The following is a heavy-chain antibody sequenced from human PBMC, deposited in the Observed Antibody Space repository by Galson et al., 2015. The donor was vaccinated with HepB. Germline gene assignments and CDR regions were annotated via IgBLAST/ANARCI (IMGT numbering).Heavy chain of an antibody. CDR3: ASGRRDGYRYFDY. CDR2: NFYSGST. D-gene: IGHD5-24*01. J-gene: IGHJ4*02. V-gene: IGHV4-39*01. Sequence: ETLSLTCTVSGGSISSSNYYWGWIRQPPGKGLEWIGSNFYSGSTYYNTSLKGRVTISVETSKNQLSLKVNSVTAADTAFYYCASGRRDGYRYFDYWGQGTLVTVSS. CDR1: GGSISSSNYY.